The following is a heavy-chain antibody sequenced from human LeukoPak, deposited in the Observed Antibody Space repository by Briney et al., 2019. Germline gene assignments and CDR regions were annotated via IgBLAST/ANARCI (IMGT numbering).Heavy chain of an antibody. Sequence: GASVKVSCKASGYTFTSYAMHWVRQAPGQRLEWMGWISAYNGDTMYARNFQGRVTMTTDTSTTTAYMELRSLRSDDTAMYYCARDPSNSSGYHAHFDSWGQGTLVTVSS. J-gene: IGHJ4*02. CDR2: ISAYNGDT. V-gene: IGHV1-18*01. D-gene: IGHD3-22*01. CDR1: GYTFTSYA. CDR3: ARDPSNSSGYHAHFDS.